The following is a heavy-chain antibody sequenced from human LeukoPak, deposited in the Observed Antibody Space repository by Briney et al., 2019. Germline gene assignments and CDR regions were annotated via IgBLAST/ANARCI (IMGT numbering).Heavy chain of an antibody. V-gene: IGHV4-34*01. CDR1: GGSFSGYY. CDR2: INHSGST. J-gene: IGHJ4*02. Sequence: SETLSLTCAVYGGSFSGYYWSWIRQPPWKGLEWIGEINHSGSTNYNPSLKSRVTISVDTSKNQFSLKLSSVTAADTAVYYCARTDDYRIDYWGQGTLVTVSS. D-gene: IGHD4-11*01. CDR3: ARTDDYRIDY.